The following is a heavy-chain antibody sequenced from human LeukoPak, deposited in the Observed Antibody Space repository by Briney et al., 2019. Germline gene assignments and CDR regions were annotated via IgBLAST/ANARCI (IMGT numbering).Heavy chain of an antibody. V-gene: IGHV3-30-3*01. D-gene: IGHD2-2*02. CDR2: ISYDGSNK. CDR1: GFTFSSYA. Sequence: GGSLRLSCAASGFTFSSYAMHWVRQAPGKGLEWVAVISYDGSNKYYADSVKGRFTISRDNSKNTLYLQMNSLRAEDTAVYYSAVIVVVPAVIWFDYWGQGTLVTVSS. J-gene: IGHJ4*02. CDR3: AVIVVVPAVIWFDY.